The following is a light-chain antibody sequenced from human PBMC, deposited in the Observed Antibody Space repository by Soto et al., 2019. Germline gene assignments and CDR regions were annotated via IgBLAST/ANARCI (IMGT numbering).Light chain of an antibody. J-gene: IGKJ1*01. Sequence: DIQMTQSPSTLSASVGDRVTITCRASQSVSTWLAWYQQKPGRAPKLLIYDASSLHSGVPSRFSGSGSRTEFTLTINSLQPYDFASYFCQQYNTYPWAFGQGTTVEIK. CDR2: DAS. CDR3: QQYNTYPWA. V-gene: IGKV1-5*01. CDR1: QSVSTW.